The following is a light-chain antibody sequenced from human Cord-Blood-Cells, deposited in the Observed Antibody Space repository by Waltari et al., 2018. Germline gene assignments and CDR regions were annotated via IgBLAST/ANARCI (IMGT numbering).Light chain of an antibody. J-gene: IGKJ1*01. CDR1: QSISSY. CDR3: QQSYSTPRT. CDR2: AAS. Sequence: DIQITQSPSSLSASVRARVTITCRASQSISSYLNWYQQKPGKAPNLLIYAASSFQSGVPSRFSGSGSGTDFTLTISSRQPEDFATYYCQQSYSTPRTFGQGTKVEIK. V-gene: IGKV1-39*01.